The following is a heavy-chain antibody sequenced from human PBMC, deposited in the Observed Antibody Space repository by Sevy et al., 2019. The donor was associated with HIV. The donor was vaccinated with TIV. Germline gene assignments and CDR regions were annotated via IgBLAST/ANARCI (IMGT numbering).Heavy chain of an antibody. D-gene: IGHD1-26*01. CDR2: VSGSDDTK. CDR3: AKDRYYYYYYGMDV. Sequence: GGSLRLSCAASGFTFSDYYMSWIRQAPGKGLEWVSYVSGSDDTKYYADSVKGRFTISRDNAKNSLYLQMNSLRAEDTALYYCAKDRYYYYYYGMDVWGQGTTVTVSS. CDR1: GFTFSDYY. J-gene: IGHJ6*02. V-gene: IGHV3-11*01.